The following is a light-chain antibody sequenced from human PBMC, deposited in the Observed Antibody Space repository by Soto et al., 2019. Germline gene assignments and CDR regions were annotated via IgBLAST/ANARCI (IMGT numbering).Light chain of an antibody. J-gene: IGLJ2*01. V-gene: IGLV2-14*01. Sequence: QSALTQPASVSGSPGQSITISCTGTSSDVGGYNYVSWYQQHPGKAPKLMIYEVSNRPSGVSNRVSGSKSGNTASLTNSGLQAEDEADYYCSSYTSSSTVVFGGGTQLAVL. CDR3: SSYTSSSTVV. CDR2: EVS. CDR1: SSDVGGYNY.